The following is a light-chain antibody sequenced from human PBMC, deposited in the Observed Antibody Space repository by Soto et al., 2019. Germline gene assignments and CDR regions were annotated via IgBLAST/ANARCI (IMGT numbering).Light chain of an antibody. V-gene: IGKV1-8*01. Sequence: AIRMTQSLSSLSASTGARVTITCRASQGISNYLAWYQQKPGKAPKVLIHAASTLQGGVPSRFSGSGSGTDFTLTISGLQSDDFATYYCQQYYSYPWTFGQGTKVEIK. CDR2: AAS. CDR3: QQYYSYPWT. J-gene: IGKJ1*01. CDR1: QGISNY.